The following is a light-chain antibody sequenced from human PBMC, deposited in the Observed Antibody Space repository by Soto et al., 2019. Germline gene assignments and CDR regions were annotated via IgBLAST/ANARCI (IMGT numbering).Light chain of an antibody. V-gene: IGKV3-20*01. J-gene: IGKJ1*01. Sequence: EIVLTQSPGTLSLSPGERATLSCRASPSLISSYLAWYQQKPGQAPRLLIYGASRRATGVPDRFSGSGSGTDFTLTISRLEPEDFAVYYCQQYCSSLPWSFGQGTNVEI. CDR1: PSLISSY. CDR3: QQYCSSLPWS. CDR2: GAS.